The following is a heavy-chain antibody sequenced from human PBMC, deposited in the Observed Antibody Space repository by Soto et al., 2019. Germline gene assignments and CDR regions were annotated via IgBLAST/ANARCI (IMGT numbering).Heavy chain of an antibody. CDR1: GITVSSNY. V-gene: IGHV3-66*01. CDR3: ASGFGN. D-gene: IGHD3-16*01. CDR2: LYSGFST. Sequence: EVQLVESGGGLVQPGGSLRLSCAVSGITVSSNYMTWVRQAAGKGLECVSVLYSGFSTYYADSVKGRFTISRDNSKNTLYLQLNSLRAEDSAVYYCASGFGNRGQGTLVTVSS. J-gene: IGHJ4*02.